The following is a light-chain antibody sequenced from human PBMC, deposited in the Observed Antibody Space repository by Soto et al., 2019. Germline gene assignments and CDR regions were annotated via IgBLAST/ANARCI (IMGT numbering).Light chain of an antibody. CDR1: QSIGGW. Sequence: DIQMTQSPSTLSASVGDRVTITCRAIQSIGGWLAWYQQKPGKAPRLLIYDASSLQRGVPSRFSGSGSGTEFTLTISSLQPDDFATYYCQQHNSFALTFGGGTKVEIK. J-gene: IGKJ4*01. V-gene: IGKV1-5*01. CDR3: QQHNSFALT. CDR2: DAS.